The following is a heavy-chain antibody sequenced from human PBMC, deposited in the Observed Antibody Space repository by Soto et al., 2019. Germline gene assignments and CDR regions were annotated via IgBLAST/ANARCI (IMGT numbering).Heavy chain of an antibody. Sequence: ASVKVSCKASGYTFTSYGISWVRQAPGQGLEWMGWISAYNGNTNYAQKLQGRVTMTTDTSTSTAYMELRSLRSDDTAVYYCARAIYYDFWSAPTGYYYYYGMDVWGQGTTVTVSS. CDR2: ISAYNGNT. D-gene: IGHD3-3*01. CDR3: ARAIYYDFWSAPTGYYYYYGMDV. V-gene: IGHV1-18*01. J-gene: IGHJ6*02. CDR1: GYTFTSYG.